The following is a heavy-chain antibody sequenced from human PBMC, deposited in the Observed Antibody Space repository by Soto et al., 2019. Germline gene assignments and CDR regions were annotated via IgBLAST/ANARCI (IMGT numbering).Heavy chain of an antibody. CDR2: IYHSGST. V-gene: IGHV4-4*02. D-gene: IGHD3-10*01. Sequence: QVQLQESGPGLVKPSGTLSLTCAVSGGSISSSNWWSWVRQPPGKGLEWIGDIYHSGSTNYNPSHQSRVTISVDKSKNQFVLKLSSVTAADTAVYYCAEIYLISGSYRGFDYWGQGTLVTVSS. CDR3: AEIYLISGSYRGFDY. CDR1: GGSISSSNW. J-gene: IGHJ4*02.